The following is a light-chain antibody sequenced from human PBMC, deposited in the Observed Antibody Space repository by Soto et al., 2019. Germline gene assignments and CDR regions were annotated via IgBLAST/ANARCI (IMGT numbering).Light chain of an antibody. CDR2: GAS. V-gene: IGKV1-6*01. Sequence: AVQMTQSPSSLSASVGDRVTITCRASQDIRNYLSWYQHKPGKAPKLLIYGASSLQSGVPSRFAGSGSGTDFTLTISGLQPEDSASYFCLQAHNYCWTFGKGTKVDIK. CDR1: QDIRNY. J-gene: IGKJ1*01. CDR3: LQAHNYCWT.